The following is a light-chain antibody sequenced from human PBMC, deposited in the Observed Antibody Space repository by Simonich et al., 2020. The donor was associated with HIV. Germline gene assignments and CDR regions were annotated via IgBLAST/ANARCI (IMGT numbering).Light chain of an antibody. V-gene: IGLV2-14*02. CDR2: DVS. CDR3: SSYTSSSTVV. CDR1: SSDVGSYNL. J-gene: IGLJ2*01. Sequence: QSALTQPASVSGSPGQSITISCTGTSSDVGSYNLVSWYQQHPGKAPKLMIYDVSNRPSGVSSRFSGSKSGNTASLTISGLQAEDEADYHCSSYTSSSTVVFGGGTKVTVL.